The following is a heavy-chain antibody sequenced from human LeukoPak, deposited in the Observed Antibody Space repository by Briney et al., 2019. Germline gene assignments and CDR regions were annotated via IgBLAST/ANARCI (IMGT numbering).Heavy chain of an antibody. Sequence: GRSLRLSCAASGFTFSNYAMSWVRQAPGRGLEWVSAIVGSGGSTYYADSVKGQFSISRDNSKNTLFLQMNSLRVEDTALYYCSKWGDYDVLTGYYDSDFWGQGTLVTVSS. D-gene: IGHD3-9*01. CDR3: SKWGDYDVLTGYYDSDF. V-gene: IGHV3-23*01. CDR1: GFTFSNYA. J-gene: IGHJ4*02. CDR2: IVGSGGST.